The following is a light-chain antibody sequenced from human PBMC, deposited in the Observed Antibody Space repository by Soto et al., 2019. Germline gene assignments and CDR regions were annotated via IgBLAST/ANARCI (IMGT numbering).Light chain of an antibody. CDR1: QSVSSN. J-gene: IGKJ1*01. V-gene: IGKV3-15*01. Sequence: EIVMTQSPATLSVSPGERATLSCRASQSVSSNLAWYQQKPGQAPRLLIYGASTGATGIPARFSGGGSGTEFTLTISSLQSEDFAVYYCQQYNNWPQTFGQGTKV. CDR3: QQYNNWPQT. CDR2: GAS.